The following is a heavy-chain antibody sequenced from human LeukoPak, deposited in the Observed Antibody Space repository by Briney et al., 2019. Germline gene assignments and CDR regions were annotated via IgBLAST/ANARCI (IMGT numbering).Heavy chain of an antibody. CDR2: ISPYNGNT. V-gene: IGHV1-18*01. CDR3: ARPAMPYYAFWSDSYLDV. Sequence: ASVNVSCKASGYTFSTYVITWVRQAPGQGLEWLGWISPYNGNTNYTQKLQGRITMTTDTSTSTAYMELRSLRSDDTAVYYCARPAMPYYAFWSDSYLDVWGKGTTVTVSS. D-gene: IGHD3-3*01. CDR1: GYTFSTYV. J-gene: IGHJ6*03.